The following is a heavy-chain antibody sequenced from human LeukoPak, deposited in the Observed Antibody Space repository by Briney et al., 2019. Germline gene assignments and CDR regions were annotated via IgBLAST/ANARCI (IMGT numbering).Heavy chain of an antibody. CDR1: GFTFSSYG. Sequence: PGRSLRLSCAASGFTFSSYGMHWVRQAPGKGLEWVAVIWYDGSNKYYADSVKGRFTISRDNSKNTLYLQMNSLRAEDTAVYYCAKDRYYYDSSGSSPVDYWGQGTLVTVSP. V-gene: IGHV3-33*06. CDR3: AKDRYYYDSSGSSPVDY. CDR2: IWYDGSNK. D-gene: IGHD3-22*01. J-gene: IGHJ4*02.